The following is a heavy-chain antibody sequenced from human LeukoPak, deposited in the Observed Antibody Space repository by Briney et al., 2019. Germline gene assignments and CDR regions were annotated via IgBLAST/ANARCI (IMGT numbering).Heavy chain of an antibody. D-gene: IGHD3-22*01. CDR3: ARFGVEYYYDNSGYYYIDY. Sequence: GESLKISCKGSGYSFTSYWIGWVRQMPGKGLEWMGIIYPGDSDTRYSPSFQGQVTISADKSISTAYLQWSSLKASDTAMYYCARFGVEYYYDNSGYYYIDYWGQGTLVTVSS. V-gene: IGHV5-51*01. CDR1: GYSFTSYW. J-gene: IGHJ4*02. CDR2: IYPGDSDT.